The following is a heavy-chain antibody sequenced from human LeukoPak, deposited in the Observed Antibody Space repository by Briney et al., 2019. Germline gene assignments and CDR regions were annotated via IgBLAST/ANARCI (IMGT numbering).Heavy chain of an antibody. V-gene: IGHV1-2*02. CDR1: GYTFTGYY. CDR2: INPNSGGT. J-gene: IGHJ6*03. Sequence: ASVKVSCKASGYTFTGYYMHWVRQAPGQGLEWMGWINPNSGGTNYAQKFQGRVTMTRDTSISTAYMELSRLRSDDTAVYYCARIAVPRFYMDVWGKGTTVTVSS. CDR3: ARIAVPRFYMDV. D-gene: IGHD2-2*01.